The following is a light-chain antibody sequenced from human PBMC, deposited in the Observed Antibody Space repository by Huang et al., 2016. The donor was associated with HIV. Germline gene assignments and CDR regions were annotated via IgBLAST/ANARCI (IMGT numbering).Light chain of an antibody. J-gene: IGKJ4*01. CDR3: QQSSNTPLT. V-gene: IGKV1-39*01. CDR1: HSISRH. Sequence: DIQMTQSPSSLSASVGDRVTITCRASHSISRHLNWDQQEPGKRPKRLIYAASGLQSGVPSRFSGIGSGTDFTLTISSLQPEDFATYYCQQSSNTPLTFGGGTKVEIK. CDR2: AAS.